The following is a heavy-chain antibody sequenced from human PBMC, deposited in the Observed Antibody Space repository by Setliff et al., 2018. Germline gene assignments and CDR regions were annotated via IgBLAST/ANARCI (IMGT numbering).Heavy chain of an antibody. J-gene: IGHJ4*02. CDR3: ARDWAAAAGTVVGDGLDY. Sequence: PSETLSLTCIVSGGSINSYYWNWIRQPPGKGLEWIGYIYYSGNSNYDTNYNPSLKSRVTILSDTSKNQFSLILSSVTAADTAVYYCARDWAAAAGTVVGDGLDYWGQGTLVTVSS. D-gene: IGHD6-13*01. CDR1: GGSINSYY. V-gene: IGHV4-59*01. CDR2: IYYSGNSNYDT.